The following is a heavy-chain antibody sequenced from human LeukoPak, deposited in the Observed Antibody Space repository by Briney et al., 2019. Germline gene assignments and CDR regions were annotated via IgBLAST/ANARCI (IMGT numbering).Heavy chain of an antibody. CDR3: ARGTSSGYFQLYFDY. CDR2: IYSGGST. D-gene: IGHD3-22*01. J-gene: IGHJ4*02. CDR1: GFTVSSNY. Sequence: GGSLRLSCAASGFTVSSNYMTWVRQAPGKGLEWVSVIYSGGSTYYADSAKGRFTISRDNSKNTLYLQMNSLRAEDTAVYYCARGTSSGYFQLYFDYWGQGTLVTVSS. V-gene: IGHV3-53*01.